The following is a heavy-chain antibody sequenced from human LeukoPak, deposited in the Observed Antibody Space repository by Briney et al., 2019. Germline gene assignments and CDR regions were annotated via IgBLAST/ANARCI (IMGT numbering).Heavy chain of an antibody. CDR2: IKQDGSEK. V-gene: IGHV3-7*01. CDR3: ARDPITMVRGVLAYYYGLDV. D-gene: IGHD3-10*01. J-gene: IGHJ6*02. Sequence: GGSLRLSCAASGFTFSSYWMSWVRQAPGKGLEWVANIKQDGSEKYYVDSVKGRSTISRDNAKNSLYLQMNSLRAEDTAVYYCARDPITMVRGVLAYYYGLDVWGQGTTVTVSS. CDR1: GFTFSSYW.